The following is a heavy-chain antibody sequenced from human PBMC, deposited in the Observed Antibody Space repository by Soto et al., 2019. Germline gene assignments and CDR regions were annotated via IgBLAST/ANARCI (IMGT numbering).Heavy chain of an antibody. CDR3: ARLVSLLQPIDS. Sequence: GESLKISCQTSGYTFTNYWIGWVRQMPGGGLEWLGLIFPRDFDVRYSPFFEGQVTISADRSPATAFLQCRSLEASDSALYFCARLVSLLQPIDSWGQGTPVTVSS. V-gene: IGHV5-51*01. CDR1: GYTFTNYW. D-gene: IGHD2-2*01. CDR2: IFPRDFDV. J-gene: IGHJ5*01.